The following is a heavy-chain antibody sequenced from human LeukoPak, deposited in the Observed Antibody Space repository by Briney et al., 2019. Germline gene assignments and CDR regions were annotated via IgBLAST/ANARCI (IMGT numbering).Heavy chain of an antibody. CDR1: AFTSSSCD. D-gene: IGHD3-16*01. Sequence: SGGSLRLSCAASAFTSSSCDMHWVRQAPGKGLEWVAFIRYDGSNKYYADSVKGRFTISRDNSKNTLYLQMNSLSAEDTAVYYCARDGAGRHYFDYWGQGTLVTVSS. CDR3: ARDGAGRHYFDY. CDR2: IRYDGSNK. J-gene: IGHJ4*02. V-gene: IGHV3-30*02.